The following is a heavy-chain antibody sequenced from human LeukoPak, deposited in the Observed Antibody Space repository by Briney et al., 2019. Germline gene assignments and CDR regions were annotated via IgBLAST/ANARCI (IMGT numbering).Heavy chain of an antibody. Sequence: PGGSLRLSCAASGFTFSSYAMSWVRQAPGKGLEWVSAISGSGGSTYYADSVKGRFTISRDNARNSLYLQMNSLRAEDTAVYYCARDAGSGYFDYWGQGTLVTVSS. D-gene: IGHD1-26*01. CDR3: ARDAGSGYFDY. CDR1: GFTFSSYA. J-gene: IGHJ4*02. CDR2: ISGSGGST. V-gene: IGHV3-23*01.